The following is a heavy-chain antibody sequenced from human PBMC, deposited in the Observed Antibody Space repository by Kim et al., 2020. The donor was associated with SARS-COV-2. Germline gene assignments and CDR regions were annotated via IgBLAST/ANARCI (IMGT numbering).Heavy chain of an antibody. D-gene: IGHD3-22*01. V-gene: IGHV4-31*03. CDR2: IYYSGST. Sequence: SETLSLTCTVSGGSISSGGYYWSWIRQHPGKGLEWIGYIYYSGSTYYNPSLKSRVTISVDTSKNQFSLKLSSVTAADTAVYYCARDFPYDSSGYRGQGLGNAFDIWGQGTMVPSLQ. J-gene: IGHJ3*02. CDR3: ARDFPYDSSGYRGQGLGNAFDI. CDR1: GGSISSGGYY.